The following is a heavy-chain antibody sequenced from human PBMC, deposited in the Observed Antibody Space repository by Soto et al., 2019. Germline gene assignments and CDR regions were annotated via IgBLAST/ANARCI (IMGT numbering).Heavy chain of an antibody. V-gene: IGHV1-8*01. CDR2: MNPNSGNT. Sequence: ASVKVSCKASGYTFTSYDINWVRQATGQGLEWMGWMNPNSGNTGYAQKFQGRVTMTRNTSISTAYMELSSLRSENTAVYYCAIGVLLWFGESLNYYYYYGMDVWGQGTTVTVSS. J-gene: IGHJ6*02. CDR3: AIGVLLWFGESLNYYYYYGMDV. CDR1: GYTFTSYD. D-gene: IGHD3-10*01.